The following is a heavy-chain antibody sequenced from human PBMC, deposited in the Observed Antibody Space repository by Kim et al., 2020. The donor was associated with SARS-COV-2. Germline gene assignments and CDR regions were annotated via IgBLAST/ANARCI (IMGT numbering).Heavy chain of an antibody. J-gene: IGHJ4*02. CDR2: ISGSGGST. CDR1: GFTFSSYA. CDR3: AKFLLWFGELLSPFDY. V-gene: IGHV3-23*01. Sequence: GGSLRLSCAASGFTFSSYAMSWVRQAPGKGLEWVSAISGSGGSTYYADSVKGRFTISRDNSKNTLYLQMNSLRAEDTAVYYCAKFLLWFGELLSPFDYWGQGTLVTVSS. D-gene: IGHD3-10*01.